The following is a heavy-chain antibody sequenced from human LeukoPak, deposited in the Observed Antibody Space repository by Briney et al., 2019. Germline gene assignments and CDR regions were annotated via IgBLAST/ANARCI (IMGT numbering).Heavy chain of an antibody. CDR3: AKAQGTTVTTPGSY. D-gene: IGHD4-11*01. Sequence: GGSLRLSCAASGFTFSSYAMSWVRQAPVKGLEWVSAISGSGGSTYYADSVKGRFTISRDNSKNTLYLQMNSLRAEDTAVYYCAKAQGTTVTTPGSYWGQGTLVTVSS. CDR1: GFTFSSYA. J-gene: IGHJ4*02. V-gene: IGHV3-23*01. CDR2: ISGSGGST.